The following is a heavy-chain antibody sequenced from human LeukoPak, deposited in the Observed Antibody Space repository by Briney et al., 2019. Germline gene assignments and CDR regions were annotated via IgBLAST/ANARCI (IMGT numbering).Heavy chain of an antibody. Sequence: SETLSLTCTVSGGSISSGDYYWSWIRQPPGKGLEWIGYIYYSGSTYYNPSLKSRVTISVDTSKNQFSLKLSSVTAADTAVHYCAGPHYYDSSGYYYWGQGTLVTVSS. J-gene: IGHJ4*02. CDR3: AGPHYYDSSGYYY. D-gene: IGHD3-22*01. V-gene: IGHV4-30-4*01. CDR2: IYYSGST. CDR1: GGSISSGDYY.